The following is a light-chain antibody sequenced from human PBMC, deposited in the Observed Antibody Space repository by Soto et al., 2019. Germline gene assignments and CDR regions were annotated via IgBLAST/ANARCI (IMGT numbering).Light chain of an antibody. J-gene: IGLJ2*01. Sequence: QAVVTQEPSLTVSPGGTVTLTCASSAGAVTSGYYPNWFQQKPGQAPRALIYSTGHRHSWTPARFSGSLLGGKAALTLSGVQPEDEAEYYCLLYYGGAQLGIFGGGTKLTVL. V-gene: IGLV7-43*01. CDR2: STG. CDR3: LLYYGGAQLGI. CDR1: AGAVTSGYY.